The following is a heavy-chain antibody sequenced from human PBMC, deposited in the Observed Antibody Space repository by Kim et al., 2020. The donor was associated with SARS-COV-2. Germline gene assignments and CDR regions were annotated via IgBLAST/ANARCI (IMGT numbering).Heavy chain of an antibody. J-gene: IGHJ6*02. V-gene: IGHV1-69*13. Sequence: SVKVSCKASGGTFSNYAITWVRQAPGQGLEWMGEIIPMFGTADYGQKFQGRVSITADESTSTAYMEVSRLRSEDTAIYYCARCSGANCYSSYYGMDVWGQGTTVTVPS. CDR1: GGTFSNYA. CDR3: ARCSGANCYSSYYGMDV. D-gene: IGHD2-15*01. CDR2: IIPMFGTA.